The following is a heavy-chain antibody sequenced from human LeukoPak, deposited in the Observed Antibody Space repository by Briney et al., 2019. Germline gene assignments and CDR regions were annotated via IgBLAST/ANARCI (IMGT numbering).Heavy chain of an antibody. V-gene: IGHV3-30*02. CDR1: GFTFSSYG. Sequence: PGGSLRLSCAASGFTFSSYGMHWVRQAPGKGLEWVAFIRYDGSNKYYADSVKGRFTISRDNSKNTLYLQMNSLRAEDTAEYYCANLFYDSYYYYMDVWGKGTTVTVSS. J-gene: IGHJ6*03. CDR2: IRYDGSNK. CDR3: ANLFYDSYYYYMDV. D-gene: IGHD3-3*01.